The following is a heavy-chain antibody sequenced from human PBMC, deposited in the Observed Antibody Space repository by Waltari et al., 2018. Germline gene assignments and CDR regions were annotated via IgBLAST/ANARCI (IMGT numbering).Heavy chain of an antibody. CDR3: AKVLVSTVTAAPLFDH. CDR2: ISNTGLST. V-gene: IGHV3-23*01. J-gene: IGHJ4*02. CDR1: GFSFSNYG. D-gene: IGHD4-17*01. Sequence: EVQLLESGGGLVEPGGSLRLSCAASGFSFSNYGITWVRQATGKGLDWVSAISNTGLSTYYADSVKGRFTISRDNSKNTLYLQMDSLRAEDTALYYCAKVLVSTVTAAPLFDHWGQGTLVTVSS.